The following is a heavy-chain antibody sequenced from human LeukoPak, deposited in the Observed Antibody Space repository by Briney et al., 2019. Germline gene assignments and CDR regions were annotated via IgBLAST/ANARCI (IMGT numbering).Heavy chain of an antibody. CDR1: GLTFRSYT. CDR2: ITTSDGST. V-gene: IGHV3-23*01. Sequence: GGSLRLSCVASGLTFRSYTMSWVRQAPGKGPEWVSTITTSDGSTYYADSVKGRFTISRSNSKNTLYLQMNSLRAEDTAVYYCAKFAGSSGSEGDDYWGKGTLVTVSS. CDR3: AKFAGSSGSEGDDY. D-gene: IGHD3-16*01. J-gene: IGHJ4*02.